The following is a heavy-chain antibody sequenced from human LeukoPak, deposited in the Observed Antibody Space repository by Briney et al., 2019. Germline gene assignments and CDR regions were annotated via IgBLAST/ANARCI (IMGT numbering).Heavy chain of an antibody. CDR1: GFTFSSYS. D-gene: IGHD2-2*01. J-gene: IGHJ6*03. CDR3: ARGGPPDIVVVPGSRYYYMDV. V-gene: IGHV3-21*01. CDR2: ISSSSSYI. Sequence: GGSLRLSCAASGFTFSSYSMNWVRQAPGNGLEWVSSISSSSSYIYYADSVKGRFTISRDNAKNSLYLQMNSLRAEDTAVYYCARGGPPDIVVVPGSRYYYMDVWGKGTTVTVSS.